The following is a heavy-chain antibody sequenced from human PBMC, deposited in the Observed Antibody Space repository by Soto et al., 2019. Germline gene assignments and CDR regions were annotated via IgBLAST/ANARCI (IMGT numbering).Heavy chain of an antibody. CDR1: GFTFSSYS. J-gene: IGHJ4*02. Sequence: GGSLRLSCAASGFTFSSYSMNWVRQAPGKGLEWVSYISSSSSTIYYADSVKGRFTIPRDNAKNSLYLQMNHLRAEDTAVYYCARGSGRQWLVQGSDSPPDYWGQGTLVTVSS. CDR3: ARGSGRQWLVQGSDSPPDY. D-gene: IGHD6-19*01. V-gene: IGHV3-48*01. CDR2: ISSSSSTI.